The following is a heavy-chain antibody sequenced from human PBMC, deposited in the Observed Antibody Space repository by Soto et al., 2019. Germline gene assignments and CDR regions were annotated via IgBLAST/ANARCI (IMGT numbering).Heavy chain of an antibody. J-gene: IGHJ6*02. D-gene: IGHD3-3*01. V-gene: IGHV1-69*13. CDR2: IIPIFGTA. CDR1: GGTFSSYA. Sequence: GASVKVSCKASGGTFSSYAISWVRQAPGQGLEWMGGIIPIFGTANYAQKFQGRVTITADESTSTAYMELSSLRSEDTAVYYCARSYYDFWSGSGSYYYYGMDVWGQGTTVTVSS. CDR3: ARSYYDFWSGSGSYYYYGMDV.